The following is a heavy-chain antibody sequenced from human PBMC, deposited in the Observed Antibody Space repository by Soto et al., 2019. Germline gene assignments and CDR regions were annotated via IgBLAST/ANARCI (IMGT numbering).Heavy chain of an antibody. D-gene: IGHD2-15*01. CDR1: GFTFSDFG. V-gene: IGHV3-48*02. J-gene: IGHJ4*02. Sequence: EVQLVESGGGLVQPGGSLRLSCAASGFTFSDFGFNWVRQPPGKGLVWVSFISVSGNTIYYTDSVKGRFTISRDNAKNSLDLQMNSLRDEDKAVYYCARDSGVLTVVIPRYWGQGTLVNVSS. CDR2: ISVSGNTI. CDR3: ARDSGVLTVVIPRY.